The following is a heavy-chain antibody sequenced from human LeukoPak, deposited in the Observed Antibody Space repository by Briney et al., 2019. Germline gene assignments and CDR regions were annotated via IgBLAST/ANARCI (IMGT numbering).Heavy chain of an antibody. CDR3: ARVDDFWRWFDP. Sequence: SQTLSLTCTVSGGSISSGGYYWSWIRQHPGKGLEWIGYIYYSGSTYYNPSLKSRVTISVDTSKNQFSLELSSVTAADTAVYYCARVDDFWRWFDPWGQGTLVTVSS. V-gene: IGHV4-31*03. D-gene: IGHD3-3*01. CDR1: GGSISSGGYY. CDR2: IYYSGST. J-gene: IGHJ5*02.